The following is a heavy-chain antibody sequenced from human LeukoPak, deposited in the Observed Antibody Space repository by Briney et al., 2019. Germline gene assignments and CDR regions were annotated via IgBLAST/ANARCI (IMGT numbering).Heavy chain of an antibody. J-gene: IGHJ4*02. CDR3: AKSQLIGSYHPPGY. V-gene: IGHV3-30*18. D-gene: IGHD3-10*01. Sequence: GGSLRLSCAASRFTFSSYGIHWVRQAPGKGLEWVALISYDGSHEYYPASVKGRFTISRDNSKNTLSLQMDSLRPEDTAVYYCAKSQLIGSYHPPGYWGQGTLVTVSS. CDR1: RFTFSSYG. CDR2: ISYDGSHE.